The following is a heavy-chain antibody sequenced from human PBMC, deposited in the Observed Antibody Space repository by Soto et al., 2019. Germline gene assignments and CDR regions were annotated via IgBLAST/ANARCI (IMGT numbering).Heavy chain of an antibody. D-gene: IGHD3-16*01. Sequence: QVQVRQWGAGLLKPSETLSLTCAVYGGSFSDNYWSWIRQPPGKGLEGLGEINHSGSTNHNPSLKSRVTIVADTSKKQFSLKLSSVTAEDTAVYYCARGRGEIQGPWGQGTLVTVSS. CDR3: ARGRGEIQGP. J-gene: IGHJ5*02. CDR2: INHSGST. CDR1: GGSFSDNY. V-gene: IGHV4-34*01.